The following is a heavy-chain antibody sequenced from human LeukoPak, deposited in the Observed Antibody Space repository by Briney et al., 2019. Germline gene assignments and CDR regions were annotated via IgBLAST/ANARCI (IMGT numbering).Heavy chain of an antibody. D-gene: IGHD3-10*01. CDR3: ARDITYYFDF. V-gene: IGHV1-46*01. CDR1: VYTFTSYY. Sequence: ASVKVSCKASVYTFTSYYMHWVRQAPGQGLEWMGIINPSGGSTTYAQKFQGRVTMTRDTSTSTVYMDLISLRSEDTAVYYCARDITYYFDFWGQGTLLTVSS. CDR2: INPSGGST. J-gene: IGHJ4*02.